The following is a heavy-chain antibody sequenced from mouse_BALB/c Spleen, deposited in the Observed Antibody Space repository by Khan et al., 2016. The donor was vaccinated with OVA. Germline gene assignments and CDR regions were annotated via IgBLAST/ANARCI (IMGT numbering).Heavy chain of an antibody. J-gene: IGHJ2*01. CDR3: TRQRGYYGHNPYKDY. CDR1: GFSFNTYS. CDR2: LSSGGTYT. V-gene: IGHV5-6-4*01. D-gene: IGHD1-1*01. Sequence: EVELVESGGGLVRPGGSLKLSCAASGFSFNTYSMSWVRQTPEKRLEWVATLSSGGTYTYYPDSVKGRFTISRDNAKNTRYQKMGRMKSEDTDMYYGTRQRGYYGHNPYKDYWAQGTTRTVSS.